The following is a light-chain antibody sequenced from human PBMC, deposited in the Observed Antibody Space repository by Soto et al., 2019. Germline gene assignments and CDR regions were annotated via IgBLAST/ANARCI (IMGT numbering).Light chain of an antibody. J-gene: IGLJ1*01. CDR3: GSWDSSLSAYV. Sequence: QSALTQPASVSGSPGQSITISCTGTSSDIGDYDYVSWYQQHPGKAPKLMIYEVINRPSGVSDRLSGSKSGNTASLTISGLQAEDEADYYCGSWDSSLSAYVFGTGTKLTVL. CDR2: EVI. CDR1: SSDIGDYDY. V-gene: IGLV2-14*01.